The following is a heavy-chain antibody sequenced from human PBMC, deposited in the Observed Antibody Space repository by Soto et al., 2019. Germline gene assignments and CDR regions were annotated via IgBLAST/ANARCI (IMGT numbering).Heavy chain of an antibody. CDR3: ARHFRYYYDSSGPAPFDY. Sequence: GESLKISCKGSGYSFTSYWISWVRQMPWKGLEWMGRIDPSDSYTNYSPSFQGHVTISADKSISTAYLQWSSLKASDTAMYYCARHFRYYYDSSGPAPFDYWGQGTLVTVSS. V-gene: IGHV5-10-1*01. CDR1: GYSFTSYW. D-gene: IGHD3-22*01. CDR2: IDPSDSYT. J-gene: IGHJ4*02.